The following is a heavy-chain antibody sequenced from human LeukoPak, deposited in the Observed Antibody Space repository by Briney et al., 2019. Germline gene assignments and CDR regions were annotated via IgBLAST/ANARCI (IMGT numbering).Heavy chain of an antibody. Sequence: ASVKVSCKASGYTFTSYGISWVRQAPGQGLEWVGWISAYKGNTNYALKLQGRLTMTPDTSTSTDYMELRSLRSDDTEVYYSARTEIVVVPDAYDYWGQGTLVTVSS. CDR1: GYTFTSYG. D-gene: IGHD2-2*01. V-gene: IGHV1-18*01. CDR2: ISAYKGNT. CDR3: ARTEIVVVPDAYDY. J-gene: IGHJ4*02.